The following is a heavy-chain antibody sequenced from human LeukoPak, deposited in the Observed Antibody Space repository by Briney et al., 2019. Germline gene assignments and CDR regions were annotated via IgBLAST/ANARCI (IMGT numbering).Heavy chain of an antibody. V-gene: IGHV3-30*02. CDR1: GFTFSSYG. CDR2: IRYDGSNK. CDR3: AKESDSSLLPPPDY. D-gene: IGHD2-21*02. J-gene: IGHJ4*02. Sequence: GGSLRLSCAASGFTFSSYGMHWVRQAPGKGLEWVAFIRYDGSNKYYADSGKGRFTISRDNSKNTLSLQMNSLRAEDTALYYCAKESDSSLLPPPDYWGQGTLVTVSS.